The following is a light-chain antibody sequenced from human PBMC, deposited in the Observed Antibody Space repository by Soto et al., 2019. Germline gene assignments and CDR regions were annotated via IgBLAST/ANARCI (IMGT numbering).Light chain of an antibody. Sequence: QSVLTQPPSVSAAPGQTVTISCSGSGSNIGSNSVSWYQHVPGTAPKLLLYDNNKRPSGIPDRFFGSKSCTSATLGITGLQTAYEADYYCGTWESYLSVAVFGGGTKLTVL. CDR1: GSNIGSNS. CDR3: GTWESYLSVAV. J-gene: IGLJ2*01. V-gene: IGLV1-51*01. CDR2: DNN.